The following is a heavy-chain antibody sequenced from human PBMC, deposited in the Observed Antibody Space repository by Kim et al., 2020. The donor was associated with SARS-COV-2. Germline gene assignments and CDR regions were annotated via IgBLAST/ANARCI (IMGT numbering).Heavy chain of an antibody. J-gene: IGHJ4*02. CDR3: ARVPVYYDSSRIDY. V-gene: IGHV4-31*02. Sequence: NPSLKSRVTISVDTSKNQFSLKLSSVTAADTAVYYCARVPVYYDSSRIDYWGQGTLVTVSS. D-gene: IGHD3-22*01.